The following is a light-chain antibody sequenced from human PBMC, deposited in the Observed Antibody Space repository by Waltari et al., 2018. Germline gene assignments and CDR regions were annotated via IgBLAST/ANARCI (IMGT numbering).Light chain of an antibody. V-gene: IGLV2-23*02. CDR2: EVT. CDR1: SSAVGSYNF. CDR3: CSFASRIGV. J-gene: IGLJ2*01. Sequence: QSALTQPASVSGSPGPSITISCTGTSSAVGSYNFFSWYQQHPGKAPKLIISEVTKRPSGVSNRFSGSKSGNTASLTISGLQADDEADYYCCSFASRIGVFGGGTKVTVL.